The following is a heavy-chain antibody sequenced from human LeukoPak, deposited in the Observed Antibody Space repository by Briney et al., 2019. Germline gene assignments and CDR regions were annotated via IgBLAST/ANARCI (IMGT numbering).Heavy chain of an antibody. CDR3: ARSRRTGITMIVGGGLDY. CDR1: GGTFSSYA. D-gene: IGHD3-22*01. J-gene: IGHJ4*02. Sequence: GASVKVSCKASGGTFSSYAISWVRQAPGQGLEWMGGIIPIFGTANYAQKFQGRVTITADESTSTAYMELSSLRSEDTAVYYRARSRRTGITMIVGGGLDYWGQGTLVTVSS. V-gene: IGHV1-69*13. CDR2: IIPIFGTA.